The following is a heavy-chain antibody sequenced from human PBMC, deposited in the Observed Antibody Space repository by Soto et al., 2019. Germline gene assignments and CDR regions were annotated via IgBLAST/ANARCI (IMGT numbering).Heavy chain of an antibody. CDR2: IGPESGAT. J-gene: IGHJ4*02. CDR1: GFSFTGHY. V-gene: IGHV1-2*02. Sequence: VASVKVSCKASGFSFTGHYIHWVRQAPEQGPEWMGEIGPESGATRYAQKFQGRVTMTMDTSITTVYMELNNLRPDDTAIYYCGRGRSGQIVVFYWGQGTPVTV. CDR3: GRGRSGQIVVFY. D-gene: IGHD1-26*01.